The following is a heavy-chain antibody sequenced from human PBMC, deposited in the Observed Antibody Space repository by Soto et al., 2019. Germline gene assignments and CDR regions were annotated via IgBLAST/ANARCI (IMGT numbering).Heavy chain of an antibody. V-gene: IGHV3-23*01. CDR2: ISGSGGSA. CDR1: GFTFSNYA. D-gene: IGHD3-10*02. J-gene: IGHJ5*02. Sequence: PGGSLRLSCAASGFTFSNYAMTWVRQGPGKGLEWVSAISGSGGSAYYADSVKGRFTISRDNSKNTLYLQMNSLRADDSGVYYCAKDPCSGVRVPVAFGFDAWGPGTLVTVSS. CDR3: AKDPCSGVRVPVAFGFDA.